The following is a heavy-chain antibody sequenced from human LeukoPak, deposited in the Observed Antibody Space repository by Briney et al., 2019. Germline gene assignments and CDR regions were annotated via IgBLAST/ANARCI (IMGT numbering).Heavy chain of an antibody. J-gene: IGHJ6*02. Sequence: PSETPSLTCTVSGGSISSYYWSWIRQPPGKGLEWIGYIYYSGSTNYNPSLKSRVTISVDTSKNQFSLKLSSVTAADTAVYYCARVGSSWYDGYYGMDVWGQGTTVTVSS. D-gene: IGHD6-13*01. V-gene: IGHV4-59*08. CDR3: ARVGSSWYDGYYGMDV. CDR1: GGSISSYY. CDR2: IYYSGST.